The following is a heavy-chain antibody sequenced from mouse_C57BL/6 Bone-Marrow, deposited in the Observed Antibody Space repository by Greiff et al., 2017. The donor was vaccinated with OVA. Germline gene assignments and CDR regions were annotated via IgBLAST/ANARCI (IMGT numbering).Heavy chain of an antibody. V-gene: IGHV1-74*01. D-gene: IGHD1-1*01. CDR3: AIPYYYGSSPQDYFDY. CDR1: GYTFTSYW. CDR2: FHPSDSDT. J-gene: IGHJ2*01. Sequence: QVQLKQPGAELVKPGASVKVSCKASGYTFTSYWMHWVKQRPGQGLEWIGRFHPSDSDTNYNQKFKGKTTLTVDKSSSTAYMQLSSLTSEDSAVYYCAIPYYYGSSPQDYFDYWGQGTTLTVSS.